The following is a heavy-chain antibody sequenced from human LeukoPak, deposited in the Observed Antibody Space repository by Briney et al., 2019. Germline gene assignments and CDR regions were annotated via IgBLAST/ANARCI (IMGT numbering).Heavy chain of an antibody. CDR2: IHHSGST. Sequence: SETLSLTCTVSGYSISSGYYWGWIRQPPGKGLEWIGSIHHSGSTYYNPSVKSRVTISVDTSKNQFSLKVNSVTAADTAVYYCARDSSGYDHFDYWGQGTLVTVSS. CDR3: ARDSSGYDHFDY. J-gene: IGHJ4*02. V-gene: IGHV4-38-2*02. CDR1: GYSISSGYY. D-gene: IGHD5-12*01.